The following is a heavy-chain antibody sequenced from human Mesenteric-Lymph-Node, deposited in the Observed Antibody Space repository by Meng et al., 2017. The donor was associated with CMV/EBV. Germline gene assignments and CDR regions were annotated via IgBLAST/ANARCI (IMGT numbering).Heavy chain of an antibody. CDR1: GGSISSGGAY. CDR3: ARDSSGYFHFDH. V-gene: IGHV4-31*03. J-gene: IGHJ4*02. D-gene: IGHD3-22*01. CDR2: IYYSGST. Sequence: TVSGGSISSGGAYWSWVRQHPGKSLEWIGYIYYSGSTYYNPSLESRLTISVDTSKNQFSLKLSSVTAADTAVYYCARDSSGYFHFDHWGQGTLVTVSS.